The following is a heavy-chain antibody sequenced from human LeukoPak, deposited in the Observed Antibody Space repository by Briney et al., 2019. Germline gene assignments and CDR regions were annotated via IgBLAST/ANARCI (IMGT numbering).Heavy chain of an antibody. CDR3: AGGSGISDF. CDR1: GFTFSNYA. J-gene: IGHJ4*02. CDR2: IWHDGSNK. Sequence: GGSLRLSCSASGFTFSNYAMHWVRQAPGKGLEWVALIWHDGSNKYYADSVKGRFTISRDNSKNTLYLQMNSLRAEDTAVYYCAGGSGISDFWGQGTLVTVSS. D-gene: IGHD1-26*01. V-gene: IGHV3-33*08.